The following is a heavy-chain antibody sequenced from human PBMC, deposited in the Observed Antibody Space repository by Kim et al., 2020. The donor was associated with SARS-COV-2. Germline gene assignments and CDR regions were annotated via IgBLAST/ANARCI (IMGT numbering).Heavy chain of an antibody. CDR1: GYAFTDYW. CDR3: ARLSGTTLADY. CDR2: IDPIDSFT. J-gene: IGHJ4*02. Sequence: GESLKISCEASGYAFTDYWITWARQVPGKGLEWMAKIDPIDSFTSYNPSFEGLVTVSTDNSINTAYLHLSGLGASDTATYFCARLSGTTLADYWGLGTL. V-gene: IGHV5-10-1*01. D-gene: IGHD1-1*01.